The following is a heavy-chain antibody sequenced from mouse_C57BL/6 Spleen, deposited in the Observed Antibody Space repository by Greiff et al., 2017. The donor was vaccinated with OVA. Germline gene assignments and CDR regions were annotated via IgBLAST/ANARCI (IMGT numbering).Heavy chain of an antibody. Sequence: VQLQQSGAELVRPGTSVKVSCKASGYAFTNYLIEWVKQRPGQGLEWIGVINPGSGGTNYNEKFKGKATLTADKSSSTAYMQLSSLTSEDSAVYFCARCPAGKAMDYWGQGTSVTVSS. CDR3: ARCPAGKAMDY. V-gene: IGHV1-54*01. CDR2: INPGSGGT. J-gene: IGHJ4*01. D-gene: IGHD6-1*01. CDR1: GYAFTNYL.